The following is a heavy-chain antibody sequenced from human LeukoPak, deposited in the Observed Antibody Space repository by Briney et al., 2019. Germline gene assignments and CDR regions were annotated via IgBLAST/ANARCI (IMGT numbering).Heavy chain of an antibody. CDR2: IYYSGST. Sequence: SETLSLTCTVSGGSISSSSYYWGWIRQPPGKGLEWIGSIYYSGSTYYNPSLKSRVTISVDTSKNQFSLKLSSVTAADTAVYYCARGYDILTGYYIFDYWGQGTLVTVSS. CDR1: GGSISSSSYY. J-gene: IGHJ4*02. CDR3: ARGYDILTGYYIFDY. V-gene: IGHV4-39*07. D-gene: IGHD3-9*01.